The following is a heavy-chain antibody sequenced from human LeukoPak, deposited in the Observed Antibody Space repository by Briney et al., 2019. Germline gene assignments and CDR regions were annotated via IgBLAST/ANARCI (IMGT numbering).Heavy chain of an antibody. CDR2: IWFDEKNK. V-gene: IGHV3-33*06. CDR1: GFTFSKYG. J-gene: IGHJ4*02. D-gene: IGHD6-19*01. CDR3: AKDRAVAGTDARYYFDY. Sequence: GGSLRLSCAASGFTFSKYGMDWVRQAPGKGLEWVVVIWFDEKNKYYADSVKGRFTISRDNSKNTLYLEMNSLRADDTAVYYCAKDRAVAGTDARYYFDYWGQGTLVTVSA.